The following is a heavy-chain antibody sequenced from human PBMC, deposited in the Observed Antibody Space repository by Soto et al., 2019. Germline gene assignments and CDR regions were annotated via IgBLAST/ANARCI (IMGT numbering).Heavy chain of an antibody. CDR1: GFTFSSYA. D-gene: IGHD2-8*01. J-gene: IGHJ3*02. CDR2: ISGSGGST. V-gene: IGHV3-23*01. CDR3: AKVVRRAVDAFDI. Sequence: GGSLRLSCAASGFTFSSYAMSWVRQAPGTGLEWVSAISGSGGSTYYEDSVKGRFTISRDNSKNTLYLQMNSLRAEDTAVYYCAKVVRRAVDAFDIWGQGTMVTVSS.